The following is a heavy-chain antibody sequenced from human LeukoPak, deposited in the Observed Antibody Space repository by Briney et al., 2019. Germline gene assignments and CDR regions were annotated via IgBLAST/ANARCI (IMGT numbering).Heavy chain of an antibody. CDR1: GGSISSGGNY. CDR2: IYYNGST. CDR3: ARRPGIFDI. Sequence: SQTLSLTCSVSGGSISSGGNYWSWLRQHPGKGLEWIGYIYYNGSTFYNPSLKSPVTISLDTSKNQFSLKLRSVTAADTAVFYCARRPGIFDIWGQGTMVTVSS. D-gene: IGHD6-13*01. J-gene: IGHJ3*02. V-gene: IGHV4-31*01.